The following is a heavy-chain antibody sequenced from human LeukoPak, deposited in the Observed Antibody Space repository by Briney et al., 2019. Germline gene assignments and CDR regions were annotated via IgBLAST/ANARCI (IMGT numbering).Heavy chain of an antibody. Sequence: ASVKVSCKASGYTFTGYYMHWVRQAPGQGLEWMGWINPNSGGTNYAQKFQGRVTMTRDTSISTAYMELSRLRSDDTAVYYCASSWDSSSWYGYYYYGMDVWGQGTTVTVSS. CDR1: GYTFTGYY. V-gene: IGHV1-2*02. CDR3: ASSWDSSSWYGYYYYGMDV. D-gene: IGHD6-13*01. J-gene: IGHJ6*02. CDR2: INPNSGGT.